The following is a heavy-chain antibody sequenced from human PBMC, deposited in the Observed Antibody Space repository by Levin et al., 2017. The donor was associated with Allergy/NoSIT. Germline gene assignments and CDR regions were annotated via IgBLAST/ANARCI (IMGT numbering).Heavy chain of an antibody. J-gene: IGHJ3*02. V-gene: IGHV4-59*08. Sequence: SQTLSLTCTVSGGSISSYYWSWIRQPPGKGLEWIGYIYYSGSTNYNPSLKSRVTISVDTSKNQFSLKLSSVTAADTAVYYCARVMGCLQIGGGAFDIWGQGTMVTVSS. CDR1: GGSISSYY. D-gene: IGHD5-24*01. CDR2: IYYSGST. CDR3: ARVMGCLQIGGGAFDI.